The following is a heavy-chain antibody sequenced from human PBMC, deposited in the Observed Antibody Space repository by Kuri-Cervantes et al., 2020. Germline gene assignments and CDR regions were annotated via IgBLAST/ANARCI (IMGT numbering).Heavy chain of an antibody. CDR1: GFTFSSYA. D-gene: IGHD6-19*01. Sequence: GESLKISCAASGFTFSSYAMSWVRQAPGKGLEWGSAISGSGGSTYYADSVKGRFTISRDNSKNTLYLQMNSLRAEDTAVYYCARDLHSSGWHPRLGDVAFDIWGQGTMVTVSS. CDR3: ARDLHSSGWHPRLGDVAFDI. CDR2: ISGSGGST. J-gene: IGHJ3*02. V-gene: IGHV3-23*01.